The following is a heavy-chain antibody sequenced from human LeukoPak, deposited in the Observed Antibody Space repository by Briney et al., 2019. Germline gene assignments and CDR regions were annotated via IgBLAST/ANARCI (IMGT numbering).Heavy chain of an antibody. J-gene: IGHJ6*02. CDR3: ASIVLNCSGGSCYFANYYYYGMDV. D-gene: IGHD2-15*01. CDR1: GYTFTSYD. V-gene: IGHV1-8*02. CDR2: MNPNSGNT. Sequence: ASVKVSCKASGYTFTSYDINWVRQATGQGLEWMGWMNPNSGNTGYAQKFQGRVTMTRNTSISTAYMELSSLRSEDTAVYYCASIVLNCSGGSCYFANYYYYGMDVWGQGTTVTVSS.